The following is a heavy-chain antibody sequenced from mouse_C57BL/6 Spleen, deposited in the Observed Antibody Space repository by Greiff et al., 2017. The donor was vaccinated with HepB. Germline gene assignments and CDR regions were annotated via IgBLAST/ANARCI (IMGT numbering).Heavy chain of an antibody. CDR3: AIDYYGSRSYFDY. V-gene: IGHV2-5*01. Sequence: QVQLKESGPGLVQPSQSLSITCTVSGFSLTSYGVHWVRQSPGKGLEWLGVIWRGGSTDYNAAFMSRLSITKDNSKSQVFFKMNSLQADDTAIYSCAIDYYGSRSYFDYWGQGTTLTVSS. J-gene: IGHJ2*01. CDR1: GFSLTSYG. D-gene: IGHD1-1*01. CDR2: IWRGGST.